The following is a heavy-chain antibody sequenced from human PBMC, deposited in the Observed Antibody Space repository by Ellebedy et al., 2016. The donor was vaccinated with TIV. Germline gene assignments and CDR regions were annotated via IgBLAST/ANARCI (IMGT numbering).Heavy chain of an antibody. CDR1: GYSFTSYW. CDR2: IYPGDSDT. Sequence: KVSCXGSGYSFTSYWIGWVRQMPGKGLEWMGIIYPGDSDTRYSPSFQGQVTISADKSISTAYLQWSSLKASDTAMYYCARLAAAGRGYYGMDVWGQGTTVTVSS. J-gene: IGHJ6*02. CDR3: ARLAAAGRGYYGMDV. V-gene: IGHV5-51*01. D-gene: IGHD6-13*01.